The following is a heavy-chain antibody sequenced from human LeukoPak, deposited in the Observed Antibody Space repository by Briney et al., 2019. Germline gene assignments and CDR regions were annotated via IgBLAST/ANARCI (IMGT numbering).Heavy chain of an antibody. D-gene: IGHD1-7*01. CDR1: GGSISSSSYY. Sequence: SETLSLTCTVSGGSISSSSYYWGWIRQPPGKGLEWIGSIYYSGSTYYNPSLRSRVTMSVDTSKNQFSLKLSSVTAADTAVYYCAGAYNWNYRAFDIWGQGTMVTVSS. V-gene: IGHV4-39*07. CDR2: IYYSGST. CDR3: AGAYNWNYRAFDI. J-gene: IGHJ3*02.